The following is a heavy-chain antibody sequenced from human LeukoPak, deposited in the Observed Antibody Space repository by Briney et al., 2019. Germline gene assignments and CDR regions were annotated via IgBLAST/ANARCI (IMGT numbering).Heavy chain of an antibody. D-gene: IGHD6-19*01. CDR2: ISWNSGSI. Sequence: GRSLRLSCAASGFTFDDYAMHWVRQAPGKGLEWVSGISWNSGSIGYADSVKGRFTISRDNAKNSLYLQMDSLRAEDTAVYYCASWSSGSPPTNIWGQGSLVTVSS. J-gene: IGHJ4*02. V-gene: IGHV3-9*01. CDR1: GFTFDDYA. CDR3: ASWSSGSPPTNI.